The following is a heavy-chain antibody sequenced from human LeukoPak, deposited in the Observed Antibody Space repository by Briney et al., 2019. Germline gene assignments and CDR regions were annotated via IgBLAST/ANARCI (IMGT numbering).Heavy chain of an antibody. CDR3: ARYTGSNWGFSFDS. V-gene: IGHV4-38-2*01. D-gene: IGHD7-27*01. CDR1: GYSISSGYY. J-gene: IGHJ4*02. CDR2: VHHNGVT. Sequence: SETLSLTCVVSGYSISSGYYWSWIRQPPGKGLEWIATVHHNGVTYYNPSLNSRFTISVDTSKNQFSLKLTSVTAADTAIYSCARYTGSNWGFSFDSWGQGTLVTVSS.